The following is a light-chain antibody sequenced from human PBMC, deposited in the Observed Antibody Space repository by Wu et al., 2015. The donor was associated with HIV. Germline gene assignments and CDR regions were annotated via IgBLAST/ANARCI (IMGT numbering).Light chain of an antibody. J-gene: IGKJ1*01. Sequence: DIQMTQSPSSLSASVGDRIIVTCRSSQSISSYLNWYQQQSGKAPKLLISGASTLQSGVPSRFSGSGSGTDFTLTISSLQPEDVATYYCQKYNTAPWTFGQGTKAEMK. CDR3: QKYNTAPWT. V-gene: IGKV1-39*01. CDR1: QSISSY. CDR2: GAS.